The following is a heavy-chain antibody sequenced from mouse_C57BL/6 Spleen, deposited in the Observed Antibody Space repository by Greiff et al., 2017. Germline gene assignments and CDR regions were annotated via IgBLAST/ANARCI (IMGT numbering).Heavy chain of an antibody. CDR2: INPNNGGT. CDR1: GYTFTDYN. CDR3: ARVITTVVATDYYAMDY. Sequence: VQLQQSGPELVKPGASVKIPCKASGYTFTDYNMDWVKQSHGKSLEWIGDINPNNGGTIYNQKFKGKATLTVDKSSSTAYMELRSLTSEDTAVYYCARVITTVVATDYYAMDYWGQGTSVTVSS. D-gene: IGHD1-1*01. J-gene: IGHJ4*01. V-gene: IGHV1-18*01.